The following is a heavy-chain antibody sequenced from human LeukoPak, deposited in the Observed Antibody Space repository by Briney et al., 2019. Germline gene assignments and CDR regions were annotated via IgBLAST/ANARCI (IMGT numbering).Heavy chain of an antibody. J-gene: IGHJ4*02. CDR3: ATTYFHFWSDSYTGDY. CDR1: GGSISSYY. Sequence: PSETLSLTCTVSGGSISSYYWSWIRQPAGKGLEWIGRIYASGSINYNASLQSRVTMSLDTSKSQFSLKLNSVTAADTAVYYCATTYFHFWSDSYTGDYWGQGILVTVPS. D-gene: IGHD3-3*01. CDR2: IYASGSI. V-gene: IGHV4-4*07.